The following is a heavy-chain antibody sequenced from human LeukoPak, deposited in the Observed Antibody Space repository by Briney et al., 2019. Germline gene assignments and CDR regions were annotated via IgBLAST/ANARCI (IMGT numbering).Heavy chain of an antibody. CDR1: GFTFSSYA. CDR3: ARGGFLEWLLSNFDY. D-gene: IGHD3-3*01. CDR2: ISYDGSNK. V-gene: IGHV3-30-3*01. Sequence: PGGSLRLSCAASGFTFSSYAMHWVRQAPGKGLEWVAVISYDGSNKYYADSVKGRFTISRDNSKNTLYLQMNSLRAEDTAVYYCARGGFLEWLLSNFDYWGQGTLVTVSS. J-gene: IGHJ4*02.